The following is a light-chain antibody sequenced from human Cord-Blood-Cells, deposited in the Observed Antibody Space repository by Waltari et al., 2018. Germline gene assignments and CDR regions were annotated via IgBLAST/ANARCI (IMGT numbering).Light chain of an antibody. V-gene: IGKV1-5*01. CDR1: QSISSW. J-gene: IGKJ1*01. CDR2: DAS. Sequence: DIQLTQSPSTLSASVRDSVTITCRASQSISSWLAWYQQKPGKAPKLLIYDASSLESGVPSRFSGSGSGTEFTLTISSLQPDDFATYYCQQYNSYSWTFGQGTKVEIK. CDR3: QQYNSYSWT.